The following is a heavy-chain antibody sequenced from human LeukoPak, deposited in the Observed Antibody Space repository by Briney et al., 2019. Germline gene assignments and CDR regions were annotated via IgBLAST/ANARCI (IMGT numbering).Heavy chain of an antibody. D-gene: IGHD2-2*01. CDR3: ARRGPQAPYCSSTSCYGWYFDL. J-gene: IGHJ2*01. CDR2: IYPGDSDT. Sequence: GESLKISCKGSGYSFTSYWIGWVRQMPGKGLEWMGIIYPGDSDTRYSPSFQGQVTISADKSISTAYLQWSSLKASDTVMYYCARRGPQAPYCSSTSCYGWYFDLWGRGTLVTVSS. V-gene: IGHV5-51*01. CDR1: GYSFTSYW.